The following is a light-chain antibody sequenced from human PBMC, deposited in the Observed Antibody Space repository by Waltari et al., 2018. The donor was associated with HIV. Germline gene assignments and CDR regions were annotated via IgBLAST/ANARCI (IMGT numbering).Light chain of an antibody. Sequence: DVVMTQSQLSLPGTLGQTASISCRSSQSLLSHDGNTYLNWFHQRPGQSPRRLISKVSSRVSGVPDRFSGSGSDTDFTLKISSVEAEDVGVYYCMQGTHWPLTFGGGTKVEIK. V-gene: IGKV2-30*01. CDR3: MQGTHWPLT. CDR2: KVS. CDR1: QSLLSHDGNTY. J-gene: IGKJ4*01.